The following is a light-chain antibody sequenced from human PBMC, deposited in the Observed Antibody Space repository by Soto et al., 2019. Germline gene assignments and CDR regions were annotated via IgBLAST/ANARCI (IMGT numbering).Light chain of an antibody. Sequence: DIVMTQSPDSLAVSLGERATINCKSSQNVLYSSNNKNQLAWYQQKPGQPPKLLIYWASTRESGVPDRFSGSGSGTDFILTISSLQAEDVAVYYCQQYYSTPWTFGQGTKVDIK. J-gene: IGKJ1*01. CDR2: WAS. V-gene: IGKV4-1*01. CDR3: QQYYSTPWT. CDR1: QNVLYSSNNKNQ.